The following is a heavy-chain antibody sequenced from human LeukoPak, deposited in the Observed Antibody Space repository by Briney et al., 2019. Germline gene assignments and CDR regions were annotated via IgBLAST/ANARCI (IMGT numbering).Heavy chain of an antibody. CDR3: ARSPARSGYYYDAFDI. V-gene: IGHV4-4*07. D-gene: IGHD3-22*01. CDR2: IYTSGST. J-gene: IGHJ3*02. Sequence: SETLSLTCTVSGGSISSYYWSWLRQPAGKGLEWIGRIYTSGSTNYNPSLKSRVTMSVDTSKNQFSLKLSSVTAADTAVYYCARSPARSGYYYDAFDIWGQGTMVTVSS. CDR1: GGSISSYY.